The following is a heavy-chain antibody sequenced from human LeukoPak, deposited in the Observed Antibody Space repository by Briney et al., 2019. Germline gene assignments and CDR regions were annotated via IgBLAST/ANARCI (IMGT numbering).Heavy chain of an antibody. Sequence: PGGSLRLSCVPSRFRFDDYVIHGVRQVPGKGLEWVSGIILNNGRIDYADSLKGRFTISRDNAKNSLSLQMNSLTVEDTALYNGTKTRRAVGGYNFDSWGQGTLVTVSS. D-gene: IGHD6-19*01. V-gene: IGHV3-9*01. CDR3: TKTRRAVGGYNFDS. J-gene: IGHJ4*02. CDR1: RFRFDDYV. CDR2: IILNNGRI.